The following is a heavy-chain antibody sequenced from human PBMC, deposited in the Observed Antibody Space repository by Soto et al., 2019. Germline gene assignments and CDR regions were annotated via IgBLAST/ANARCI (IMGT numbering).Heavy chain of an antibody. CDR2: IYYSGST. J-gene: IGHJ6*02. Sequence: TLSLTCTVSGGSISSYYWSWIRQPPGKGLEWIGYIYYSGSTNYNPSLKSRVTISVDTSKNQFSLKLSSVTAADTAVYYCAREGVSSRWYNYYGMDVWGQGTTVTVSS. CDR3: AREGVSSRWYNYYGMDV. CDR1: GGSISSYY. V-gene: IGHV4-59*01. D-gene: IGHD6-13*01.